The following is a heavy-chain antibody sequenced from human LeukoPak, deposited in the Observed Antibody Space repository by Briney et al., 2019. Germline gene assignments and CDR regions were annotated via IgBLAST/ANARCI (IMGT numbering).Heavy chain of an antibody. CDR1: GGTFSSYA. D-gene: IGHD3-10*01. V-gene: IGHV1-69*05. CDR3: ARGPHYYGSGSYSKGKYWFDP. Sequence: GASVKVSCKASGGTFSSYAISWVRQAPGQGLEWMGGIIPIFGTANYAQKFQGRVTITRDTSASTAYMELSSLRSEDTAVYYCARGPHYYGSGSYSKGKYWFDPWGQGTLVTVSS. CDR2: IIPIFGTA. J-gene: IGHJ5*02.